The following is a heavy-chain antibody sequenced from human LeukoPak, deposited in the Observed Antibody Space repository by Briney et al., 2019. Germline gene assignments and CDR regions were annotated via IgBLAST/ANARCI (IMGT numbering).Heavy chain of an antibody. D-gene: IGHD2-21*02. CDR1: GGSFSGYY. CDR2: INHSGST. CDR3: ARATAMGDYYYGMDV. Sequence: SETLSLTCAVYGGSFSGYYWSWIRQPPGQGLEWMVEINHSGSTNYNPSLKSRVTISVDTSKNQFSLKLSSVTAADTAVYYCARATAMGDYYYGMDVWGKGTTVTVSS. J-gene: IGHJ6*04. V-gene: IGHV4-34*01.